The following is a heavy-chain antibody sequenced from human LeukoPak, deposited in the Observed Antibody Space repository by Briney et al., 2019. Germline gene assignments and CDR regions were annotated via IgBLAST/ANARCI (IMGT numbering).Heavy chain of an antibody. CDR2: IYYSGST. D-gene: IGHD6-13*01. Sequence: SETLSLTCTVSGGSISSTSNYWGWIRQPPGKGLEWIGSIYYSGSTYYNPSLKSRVTISVDTSKNQFSLKLSSVTAADTAVYYCARGLSAGTSHFDYWGQGTLVTVSS. V-gene: IGHV4-39*07. CDR1: GGSISSTSNY. J-gene: IGHJ4*02. CDR3: ARGLSAGTSHFDY.